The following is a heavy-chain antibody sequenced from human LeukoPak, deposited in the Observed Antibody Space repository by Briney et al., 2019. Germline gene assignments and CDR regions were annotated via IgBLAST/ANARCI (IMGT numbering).Heavy chain of an antibody. CDR3: ARDSSYGSGSYFWADY. CDR1: GFTFSNYG. Sequence: GGSLRLSCAASGFTFSNYGMHWVRHAPGKGLEWVAVISDDGSNKHYADSVKGRFTISRDNSKNTLYLQMNSLRAEDTAVYYCARDSSYGSGSYFWADYWGQGTLVTVSS. D-gene: IGHD3-10*01. CDR2: ISDDGSNK. J-gene: IGHJ4*02. V-gene: IGHV3-30*03.